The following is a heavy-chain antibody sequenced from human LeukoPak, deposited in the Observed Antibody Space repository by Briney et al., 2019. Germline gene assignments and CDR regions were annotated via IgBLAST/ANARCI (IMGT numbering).Heavy chain of an antibody. V-gene: IGHV4-61*02. CDR3: ARLRWLQSIDY. Sequence: PLQTLSLTCTVSGGSISSDDYYWSWIRQPAGKGLKWIGRIYSSGSTKYNPSLKSRVTMSVDTSKNQFSLRLTSVTAADTAVYYCARLRWLQSIDYWGREPWSPSPQ. CDR2: IYSSGST. J-gene: IGHJ4*02. CDR1: GGSISSDDYY. D-gene: IGHD5-24*01.